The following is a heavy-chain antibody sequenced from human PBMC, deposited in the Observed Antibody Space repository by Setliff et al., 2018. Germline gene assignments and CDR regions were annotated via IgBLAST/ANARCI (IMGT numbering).Heavy chain of an antibody. CDR2: IYSGGST. D-gene: IGHD3-3*01. CDR3: ARERYFWSGYHN. J-gene: IGHJ4*02. CDR1: GFTVSSNY. Sequence: PGGSLRLSCAASGFTVSSNYMSWVRQAPGKGLEWVSVIYSGGSTYYAHSVKGRFTISRDNSKNTLYLQMNSLRAEDTAVYYCARERYFWSGYHNWGQGTLVTVSS. V-gene: IGHV3-66*01.